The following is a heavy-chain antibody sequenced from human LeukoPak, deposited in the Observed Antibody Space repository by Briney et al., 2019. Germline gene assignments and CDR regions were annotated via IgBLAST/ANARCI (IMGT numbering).Heavy chain of an antibody. CDR1: GGSVSSGSYY. CDR3: ARGGASSIPFDP. Sequence: SETLSLTCTVSGGSVSSGSYYWSWIRQPPGKGLEWIGFIHNSGSTKYNPSLMSRVTISVDTSKNQFSLKLSSVTAAETAVYYCARGGASSIPFDPWGQGTLVTVSS. CDR2: IHNSGST. D-gene: IGHD2-2*01. J-gene: IGHJ5*02. V-gene: IGHV4-61*01.